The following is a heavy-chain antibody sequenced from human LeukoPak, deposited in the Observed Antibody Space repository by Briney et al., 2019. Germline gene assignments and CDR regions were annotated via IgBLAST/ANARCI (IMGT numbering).Heavy chain of an antibody. Sequence: GGSLRLSCAASGFTFSSYWMSWVRQAPGKGLEWVANIKKDASETYYVDSVKGRFTISRDNAQNSLYLQMNILRVEDTAVYYCYSSSSHYYYYMDVWGKGTTVTVSS. D-gene: IGHD6-6*01. J-gene: IGHJ6*03. CDR3: YSSSSHYYYYMDV. CDR1: GFTFSSYW. CDR2: IKKDASET. V-gene: IGHV3-7*01.